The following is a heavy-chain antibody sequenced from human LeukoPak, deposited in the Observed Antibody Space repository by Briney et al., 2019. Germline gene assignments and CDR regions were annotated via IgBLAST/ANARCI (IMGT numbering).Heavy chain of an antibody. V-gene: IGHV1-8*01. Sequence: ASVKVSCKASGYTFTSYDINWVRQATGQGLEWMGWMNPNSGNTGYAQKFQDRVTMARNTSISTAYMELSSLRSGDTAVYYCARSFGVVVIKDYYYGMDVWGQGTTVTVSS. CDR1: GYTFTSYD. J-gene: IGHJ6*02. D-gene: IGHD3-22*01. CDR3: ARSFGVVVIKDYYYGMDV. CDR2: MNPNSGNT.